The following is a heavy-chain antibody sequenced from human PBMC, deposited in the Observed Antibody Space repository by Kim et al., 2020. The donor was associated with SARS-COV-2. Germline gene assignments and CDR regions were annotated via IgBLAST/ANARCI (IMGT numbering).Heavy chain of an antibody. V-gene: IGHV3-43*02. Sequence: GGSLRLSCAASGFTFDDYAMHWVRQAPGKGLEWVSLISGDGGSTYYADSVKGRFTISRDNSKNSLYLQMNSLRTEDTALYYCAKDIGFTFGGVIVTGGGAFDIWGQGTIVTVSS. CDR1: GFTFDDYA. CDR2: ISGDGGST. D-gene: IGHD3-16*02. CDR3: AKDIGFTFGGVIVTGGGAFDI. J-gene: IGHJ3*02.